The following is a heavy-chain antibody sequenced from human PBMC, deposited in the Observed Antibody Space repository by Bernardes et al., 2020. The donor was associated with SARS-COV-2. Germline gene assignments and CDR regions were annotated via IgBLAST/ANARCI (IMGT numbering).Heavy chain of an antibody. CDR3: ARDVPRYYDSSRIDY. Sequence: ASMKVSCKASGYTFNFYGISWVRQAPGQRLEWLGWISAYNGNTKTAQHLQDRVTMTTDTSTSTAYMELRSLRSDDTAIYYCARDVPRYYDSSRIDYWGQGTLVTVSS. V-gene: IGHV1-18*01. CDR2: ISAYNGNT. CDR1: GYTFNFYG. D-gene: IGHD3-22*01. J-gene: IGHJ4*02.